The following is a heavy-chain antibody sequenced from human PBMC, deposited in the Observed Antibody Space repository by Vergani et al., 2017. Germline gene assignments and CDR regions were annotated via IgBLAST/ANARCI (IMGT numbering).Heavy chain of an antibody. CDR3: ARGGFWSGYFAFDI. D-gene: IGHD3-3*01. CDR1: GGSISGGRYY. J-gene: IGHJ3*02. Sequence: QVQLRESGPGLVRPSQTLSLTCTVSGGSISGGRYYWSWIRQPPGKGLEWIGYIYYSGSTNYNPSLKSRVTISVDTSKNQFSLKLSSVTAADTAVYYCARGGFWSGYFAFDIWGQGTMVTVSS. CDR2: IYYSGST. V-gene: IGHV4-61*01.